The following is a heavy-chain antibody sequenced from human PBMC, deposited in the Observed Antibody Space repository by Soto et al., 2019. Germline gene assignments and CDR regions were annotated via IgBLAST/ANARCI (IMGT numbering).Heavy chain of an antibody. V-gene: IGHV3-64D*06. Sequence: GSLRLSCSASGXTFSSYSMHWVRRAPGKGVEYVSAISSNGGSTYYADAVKGRFTISIDNSKNTLYLQMSSLRAEDTAVYYCVKDRGYCSSTSCYNAYWFDPWGQGNLVTVSA. CDR2: ISSNGGST. D-gene: IGHD2-2*02. CDR1: GXTFSSYS. CDR3: VKDRGYCSSTSCYNAYWFDP. J-gene: IGHJ5*02.